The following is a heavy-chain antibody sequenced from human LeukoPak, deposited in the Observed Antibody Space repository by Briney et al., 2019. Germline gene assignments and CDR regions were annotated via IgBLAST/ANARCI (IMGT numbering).Heavy chain of an antibody. V-gene: IGHV3-48*02. D-gene: IGHD5-18*01. CDR1: GFTFSSYS. Sequence: GRSLRLSCAASGFTFSSYSMNWVRQAPGKGLEWVSYISSSSSTIYYADSVKGRFTISRDNAKNSLYLQMNSLRDEDTAVYYCARGPTWIQLWFITWGQGTLVTVSS. CDR3: ARGPTWIQLWFIT. CDR2: ISSSSSTI. J-gene: IGHJ5*02.